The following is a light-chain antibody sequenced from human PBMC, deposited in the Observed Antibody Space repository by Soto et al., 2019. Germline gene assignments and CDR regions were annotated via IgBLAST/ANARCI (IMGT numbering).Light chain of an antibody. CDR3: GSWDSSLSVWV. CDR1: NSNIGSNV. CDR2: AIA. V-gene: IGLV1-51*01. J-gene: IGLJ3*02. Sequence: QSVLTQPPSVSAAPGQRVTISCSGTNSNIGSNVVSWYQQLPGTAPKLLIYAIAKRPSGIPDRSSGSRSGTSATLDITGLQTGDEADYYCGSWDSSLSVWVFGGGTKVTVL.